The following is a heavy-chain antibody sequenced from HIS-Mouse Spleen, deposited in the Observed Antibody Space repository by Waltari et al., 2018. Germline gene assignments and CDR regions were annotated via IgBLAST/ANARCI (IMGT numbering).Heavy chain of an antibody. J-gene: IGHJ3*02. D-gene: IGHD2-2*01. CDR1: GGSISSGGSY. CDR2: LYYSGST. CDR3: ATVGGYCSSTSCYDAFDI. Sequence: QVQLQESGPGLVKPSQTLSLTCTVSGGSISSGGSYWTWIRQHPGKGLEWIGYLYYSGSTYYNPSLKSRVTISVDTSKNQFSLKLSSVTAADTAVYYCATVGGYCSSTSCYDAFDIWGQGTMVTVSS. V-gene: IGHV4-31*03.